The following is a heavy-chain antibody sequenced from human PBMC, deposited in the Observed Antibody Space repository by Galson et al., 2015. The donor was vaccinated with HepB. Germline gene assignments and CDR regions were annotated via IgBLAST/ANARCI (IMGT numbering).Heavy chain of an antibody. CDR2: ISSSGSTI. D-gene: IGHD2-2*02. J-gene: IGHJ4*02. V-gene: IGHV3-11*01. Sequence: SLRLSCAASGFTFSDYYMSWIRQAPGKGLEWVSYISSSGSTIYYADSVKGRFTISRDNAKNSLYLQMNSLRAEDTAVYYCARADCSSTNCYIYEYYFDYWGQGTLVTLSS. CDR3: ARADCSSTNCYIYEYYFDY. CDR1: GFTFSDYY.